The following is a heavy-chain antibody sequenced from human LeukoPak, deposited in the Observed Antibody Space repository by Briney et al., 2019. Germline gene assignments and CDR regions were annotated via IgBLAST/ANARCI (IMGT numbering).Heavy chain of an antibody. D-gene: IGHD3-22*01. J-gene: IGHJ6*04. V-gene: IGHV3-23*01. CDR3: AKLTDSSGYYYSVDV. CDR1: GFTFSSYA. Sequence: GGSLRLSCAASGFTFSSYAMSWVRQAPGKGLEWVSAISGNGGSTYYADSVKGRFTISRDNSKNTLYLQMNSLRAEDTAVYYCAKLTDSSGYYYSVDVWGKGTTVTVSS. CDR2: ISGNGGST.